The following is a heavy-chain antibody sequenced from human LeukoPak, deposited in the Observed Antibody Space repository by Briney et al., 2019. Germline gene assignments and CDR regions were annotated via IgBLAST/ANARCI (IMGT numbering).Heavy chain of an antibody. CDR1: GYTFTSYY. V-gene: IGHV1-46*01. D-gene: IGHD1-26*01. J-gene: IGHJ5*02. Sequence: ASVKVSCQASGYTFTSYYMHWMRQAPGQGPEWMGIINPRGGSTDYAQKFQDRITMTSDTSTSTVYMELSSLRSEDTAVYYCARDNSVGDVAWWFDPWGQGTLVTVSS. CDR2: INPRGGST. CDR3: ARDNSVGDVAWWFDP.